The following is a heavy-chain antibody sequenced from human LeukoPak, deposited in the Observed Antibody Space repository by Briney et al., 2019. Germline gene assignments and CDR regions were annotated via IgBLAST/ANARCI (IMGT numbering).Heavy chain of an antibody. CDR3: ARDALLWFGEKSDY. CDR2: ISYDGSNK. V-gene: IGHV3-30-3*01. J-gene: IGHJ4*02. CDR1: GFTFSSYA. D-gene: IGHD3-10*01. Sequence: PGRSLRLSCAASGFTFSSYAMHWARQAPGKGLEWAAVISYDGSNKYYADSVKGRFTISRDNSKNTLYLQMNSLRAEDTAVYYCARDALLWFGEKSDYWGQGTLVTVSS.